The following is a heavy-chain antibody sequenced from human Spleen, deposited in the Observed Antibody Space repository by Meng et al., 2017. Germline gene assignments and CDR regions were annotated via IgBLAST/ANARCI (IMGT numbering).Heavy chain of an antibody. J-gene: IGHJ4*02. Sequence: GDLVESVGGLVKPGGSLRLSCAGSGFTFSDNYMSWIRQAPGKGLEWVSYISSTGSTIYYADSVKGRFTISRDNAKNSLYLQMSSLRAEDTAVYYCASNYDFWNGFSFDYWGQGTLVTVSS. CDR2: ISSTGSTI. V-gene: IGHV3-11*01. CDR3: ASNYDFWNGFSFDY. D-gene: IGHD3-3*01. CDR1: GFTFSDNY.